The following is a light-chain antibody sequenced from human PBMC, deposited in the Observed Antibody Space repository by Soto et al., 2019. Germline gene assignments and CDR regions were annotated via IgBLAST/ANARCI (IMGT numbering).Light chain of an antibody. CDR1: QGISSW. J-gene: IGKJ5*01. V-gene: IGKV1D-12*01. CDR3: KQANSFPST. CDR2: AAY. Sequence: DSQMTKSPSSVSASVGDRVTITCRASQGISSWLAWYQQKPGKAHKLLIYAAYSLQSGGQSRCSGSGSGTDFTLTIRSLQPEDFATDYCKQANSFPSTFGQGTRLDIK.